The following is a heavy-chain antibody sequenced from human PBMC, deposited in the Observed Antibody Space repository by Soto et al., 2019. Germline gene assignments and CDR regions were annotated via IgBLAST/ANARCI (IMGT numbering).Heavy chain of an antibody. CDR3: ARDKDRQQLGGNYYYIMDV. V-gene: IGHV1-69*12. CDR1: GGTFRTSA. Sequence: QVQLVQSGAEVKKPGSSVKVSCKTSGGTFRTSAISGVRQAPGQGLEWVGGIMPVFPTPDYAQKFQGRVTITADESTGTAYMELSSLRSEDTAVYYCARDKDRQQLGGNYYYIMDVWGQGTTVTVSS. J-gene: IGHJ6*01. D-gene: IGHD3-3*02. CDR2: IMPVFPTP.